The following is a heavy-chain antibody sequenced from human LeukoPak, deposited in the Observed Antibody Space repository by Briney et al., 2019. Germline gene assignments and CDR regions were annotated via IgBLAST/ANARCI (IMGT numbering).Heavy chain of an antibody. V-gene: IGHV4-61*01. CDR3: ARANPHLDY. CDR2: IYYSGST. J-gene: IGHJ4*02. Sequence: PSETLSLTCTVSGGSISSSSYYWSWFRQPPGKGLEWIGYIYYSGSTNYSPSLKSRVTISVDTSKNQFSLKLSSVTAADTAVYYCARANPHLDYWGQGTLVTVSS. CDR1: GGSISSSSYY.